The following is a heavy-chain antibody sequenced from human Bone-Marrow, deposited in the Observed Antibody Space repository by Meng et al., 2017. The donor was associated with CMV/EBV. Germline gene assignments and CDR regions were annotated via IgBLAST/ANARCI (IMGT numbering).Heavy chain of an antibody. CDR2: ISSSSSSYI. V-gene: IGHV3-21*01. D-gene: IGHD2-2*01. J-gene: IGHJ6*02. CDR1: GFTFSSYS. Sequence: GESLKISCAASGFTFSSYSMNWVRQAPGKGLEWVSSISSSSSSYIYYADSVKGRFTISRDNAKNSLYLQMNSLRAEDTAVYYCARDIVVVPAATTLNYYYGMDVWGQGTTVTVSS. CDR3: ARDIVVVPAATTLNYYYGMDV.